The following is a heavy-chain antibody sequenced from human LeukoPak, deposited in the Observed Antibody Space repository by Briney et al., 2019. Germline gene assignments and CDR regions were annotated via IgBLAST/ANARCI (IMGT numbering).Heavy chain of an antibody. CDR3: AREYITTLNWFDP. Sequence: ASVKVSCKASGGTSSSYAISWVRQAPGQGLEWMGGIIPIFGTANYAQKFQGRVTITADKSTSTAYMELSSLRSEDTAVYYCAREYITTLNWFDPWGQGTLVTVSS. CDR1: GGTSSSYA. V-gene: IGHV1-69*06. J-gene: IGHJ5*02. D-gene: IGHD3-3*01. CDR2: IIPIFGTA.